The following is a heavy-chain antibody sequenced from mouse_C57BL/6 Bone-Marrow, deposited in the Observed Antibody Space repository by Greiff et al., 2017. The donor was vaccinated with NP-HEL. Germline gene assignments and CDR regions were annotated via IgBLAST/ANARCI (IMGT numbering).Heavy chain of an antibody. Sequence: EVQLQESGGGLVKPGGSLKLSCAASGFTFSDYGMHWVRQAPEKGLEWVAYISSGSSTIYYADTVKGRFTISRDNAKNTLFLQMISLRSEETAMYYCARSDGDYLAWFAYWGQGTLVTVSA. J-gene: IGHJ3*01. CDR2: ISSGSSTI. CDR1: GFTFSDYG. V-gene: IGHV5-17*01. D-gene: IGHD2-13*01. CDR3: ARSDGDYLAWFAY.